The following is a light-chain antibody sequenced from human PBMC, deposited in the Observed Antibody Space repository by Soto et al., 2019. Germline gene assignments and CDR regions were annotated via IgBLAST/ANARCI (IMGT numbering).Light chain of an antibody. Sequence: DIQRTQAPSSLSASVRDRVTITCRVSQSITTYLNWYRQKPGKAPMLLIYAASILQSGVQSRFSGSGSETEFTLTISSLQPEDFATYFCQPIYSAPPTFGVGTKVDIK. CDR1: QSITTY. CDR2: AAS. J-gene: IGKJ4*01. CDR3: QPIYSAPPT. V-gene: IGKV1-39*01.